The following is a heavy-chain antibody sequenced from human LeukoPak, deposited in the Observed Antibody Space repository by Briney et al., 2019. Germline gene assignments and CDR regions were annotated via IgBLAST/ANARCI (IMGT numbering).Heavy chain of an antibody. Sequence: ASVKVSCKASGYTFTSYYMHWVRQAPGQGLEWMGIINPSGGSTSYAQKFQGRVTMTRDTSTSTVYMELSSLRSEDTAVYYCARDEAWPRITMVRGVIWGSNWFDPWGQGTLVTVSS. CDR3: ARDEAWPRITMVRGVIWGSNWFDP. CDR1: GYTFTSYY. J-gene: IGHJ5*02. V-gene: IGHV1-46*01. CDR2: INPSGGST. D-gene: IGHD3-10*01.